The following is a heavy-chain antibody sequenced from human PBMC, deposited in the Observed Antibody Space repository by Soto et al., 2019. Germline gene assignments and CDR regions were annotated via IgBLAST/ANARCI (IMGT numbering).Heavy chain of an antibody. CDR2: ISHSGST. D-gene: IGHD3-10*01. J-gene: IGHJ6*02. Sequence: SETLSLTCTVSGGSISDDYWSWIRQPPGKGLEWIGHISHSGSTNYNPSLKSRVTISVDTSKRQFSLKLSSVTAADTAVYYCGREARGVIRGMDVWGQGTTVTVSS. V-gene: IGHV4-59*01. CDR1: GGSISDDY. CDR3: GREARGVIRGMDV.